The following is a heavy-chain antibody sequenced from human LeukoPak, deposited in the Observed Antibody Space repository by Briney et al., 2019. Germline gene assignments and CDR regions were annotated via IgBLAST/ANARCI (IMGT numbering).Heavy chain of an antibody. CDR1: GFTFSSYA. V-gene: IGHV3-30*04. CDR3: ARGLRGPDY. CDR2: ISYDGSNK. J-gene: IGHJ4*02. Sequence: PGRSLRLSCAASGFTFSSYAMHWVRQAPGKGLEWVAVISYDGSNKYYADSVKGRFTISRDNSKNTMFLQMNRLRDEDTAVYYCARGLRGPDYWGQGTQVTVSS.